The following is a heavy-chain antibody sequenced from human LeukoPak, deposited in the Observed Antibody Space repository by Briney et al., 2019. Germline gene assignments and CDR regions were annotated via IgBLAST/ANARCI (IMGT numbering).Heavy chain of an antibody. J-gene: IGHJ4*02. D-gene: IGHD2-2*01. CDR1: GFTFDDYA. V-gene: IGHV3-9*01. Sequence: PGRSLRLSCAASGFTFDDYAMHWVRQAPGKGLEWVSGISWNSGSIGYADSVKGRFTISRDNAKNSLYLQMNSLRAEDTALYYCAKLPGYCSSTSCYDLDYWRQGTLVTVSS. CDR2: ISWNSGSI. CDR3: AKLPGYCSSTSCYDLDY.